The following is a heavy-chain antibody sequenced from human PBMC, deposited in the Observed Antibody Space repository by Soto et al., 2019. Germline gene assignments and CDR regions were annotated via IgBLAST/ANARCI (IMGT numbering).Heavy chain of an antibody. J-gene: IGHJ4*02. D-gene: IGHD1-26*01. CDR2: IYYSGTT. Sequence: QVQLQESGPGLVKPSDTLSLTCAVSGYSISSSNWWGWIRQPPGKGLEWIGYIYYSGTTYYNPSLTSXXSXSXATSKNQFSLKLTSVTAVDTAVYYCARREIQGPIDYWGQGTLVTVSS. CDR3: ARREIQGPIDY. V-gene: IGHV4-28*01. CDR1: GYSISSSNW.